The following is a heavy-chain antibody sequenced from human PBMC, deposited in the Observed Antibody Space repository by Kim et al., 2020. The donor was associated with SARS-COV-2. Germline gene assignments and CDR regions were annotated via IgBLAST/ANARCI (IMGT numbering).Heavy chain of an antibody. V-gene: IGHV4-4*02. D-gene: IGHD3-3*01. CDR3: ARNQLRFLGWFFDY. Sequence: SETLSLTCAVSGGSISSSNWWSWVRQPPGKGLEWIGEIYHSGSTNYNPSPKSRVTISVAKSKNHFPLKLTSVTAAATAVYYFARNQLRFLGWFFDYWGQG. CDR2: IYHSGST. J-gene: IGHJ4*02. CDR1: GGSISSSNW.